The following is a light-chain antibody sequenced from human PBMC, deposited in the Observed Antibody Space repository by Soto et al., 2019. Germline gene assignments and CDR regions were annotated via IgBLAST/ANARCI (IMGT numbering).Light chain of an antibody. Sequence: DIQMTQSPSSLSASVGDRVTITCRASQSISSHLNWYQQKPGKGPNLLIYAASSLEAGVPSRFRGSGSGTDFTLTISSLQPEDFAIYYCQQYDDWPRTFGQGTK. CDR2: AAS. CDR1: QSISSH. J-gene: IGKJ1*01. CDR3: QQYDDWPRT. V-gene: IGKV1-39*01.